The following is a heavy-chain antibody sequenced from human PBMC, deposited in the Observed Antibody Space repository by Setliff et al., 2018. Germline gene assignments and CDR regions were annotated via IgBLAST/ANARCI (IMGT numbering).Heavy chain of an antibody. Sequence: SETLSLTCNVYGGSFDTYYWSWIRQPPGKGLEWFGEINQSGSGDYNPSFKGRVTIPVDTSKKQFSLTLTSVTAADTALYYCRQAVVGRDVFDIWGQGTVVTVSS. V-gene: IGHV4-34*01. D-gene: IGHD1-1*01. CDR1: GGSFDTYY. CDR2: INQSGSG. CDR3: RQAVVGRDVFDI. J-gene: IGHJ3*02.